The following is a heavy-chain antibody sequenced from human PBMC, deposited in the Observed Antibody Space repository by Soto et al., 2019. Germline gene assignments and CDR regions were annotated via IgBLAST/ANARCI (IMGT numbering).Heavy chain of an antibody. J-gene: IGHJ1*01. CDR2: IIPILGIA. CDR3: ARVRVAAAGTRIPGYFQH. V-gene: IGHV1-69*02. Sequence: QVQLVQSGAEVKKPGSSVKVSCKASGGTFSSYTISWVRQAPGQGLEWMGRIIPILGIANYAQKFQGRVTITADKLTGTAYMALSRLRSEDTAVYYCARVRVAAAGTRIPGYFQHWGQGALVTVSS. D-gene: IGHD6-13*01. CDR1: GGTFSSYT.